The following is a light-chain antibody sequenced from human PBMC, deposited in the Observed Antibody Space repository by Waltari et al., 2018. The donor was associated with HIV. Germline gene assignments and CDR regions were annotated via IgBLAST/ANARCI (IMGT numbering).Light chain of an antibody. CDR1: SSDVGAYNY. J-gene: IGLJ1*01. Sequence: QSALTQPASVSGSPGQSITISCTGTSSDVGAYNYVSWYQHHPGKAPKLMIYDVTKRPSGVSNRFSGSKSANTASLTISGLQAEDEADYYCCSYAGSSTYVFGSGTKVTVL. CDR3: CSYAGSSTYV. CDR2: DVT. V-gene: IGLV2-23*02.